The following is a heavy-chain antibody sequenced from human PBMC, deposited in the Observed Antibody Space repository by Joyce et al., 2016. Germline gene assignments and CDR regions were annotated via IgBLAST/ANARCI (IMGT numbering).Heavy chain of an antibody. J-gene: IGHJ4*02. CDR2: ISSSSRTI. V-gene: IGHV3-48*01. Sequence: EVALVESGGGLVQPGGSLRLSCEVSGFPFNSHSMNWIRQAPGKGLEWISYISSSSRTIYYADAVKGRFTISRDNARKSLSLKMNRLKTEDTAIYYCVRKDYGDFVFDHWGQGTLVTVSS. D-gene: IGHD4-17*01. CDR3: VRKDYGDFVFDH. CDR1: GFPFNSHS.